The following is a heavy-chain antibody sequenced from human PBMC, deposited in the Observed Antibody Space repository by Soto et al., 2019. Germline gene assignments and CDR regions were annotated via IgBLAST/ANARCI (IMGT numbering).Heavy chain of an antibody. CDR1: GGSISSGGYY. D-gene: IGHD5-12*01. J-gene: IGHJ6*02. Sequence: SETLSLTCTVSGGSISSGGYYWSWIRQHPGKGLEWIGYIYYSGSTYYNPSLKSRVTISVDTSKNQFSLKLSSVTAADTAVYYCARGLIVATIGLGYYYGMDVWGQGTTVTVSS. CDR3: ARGLIVATIGLGYYYGMDV. V-gene: IGHV4-31*03. CDR2: IYYSGST.